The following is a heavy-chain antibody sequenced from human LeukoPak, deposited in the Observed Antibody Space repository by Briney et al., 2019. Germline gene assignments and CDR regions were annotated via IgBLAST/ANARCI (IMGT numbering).Heavy chain of an antibody. V-gene: IGHV3-66*01. CDR2: FYSGGST. CDR3: ARVSPFDY. Sequence: GGSLRLSCAASGFTFSSYEMNWVRQAPGKGLEWLSVFYSGGSTYYADSVNGRFTMSRDTSKNTLYLQMNGLRVGDTAVYYCARVSPFDYWGQGTQVTVSS. J-gene: IGHJ4*02. CDR1: GFTFSSYE.